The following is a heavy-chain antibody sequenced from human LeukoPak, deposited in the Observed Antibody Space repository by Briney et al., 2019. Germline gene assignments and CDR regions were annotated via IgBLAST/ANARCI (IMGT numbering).Heavy chain of an antibody. V-gene: IGHV3-33*06. CDR1: GFTFSDHG. J-gene: IGHJ3*02. CDR2: IWYNGSKK. CDR3: AKEGSDAFDI. Sequence: GGSLRLSCAASGFTFSDHGMHWVRQAPGKGLEWVAIIWYNGSKKYYAESVKGRFTISRDNSKNTLYLQMSSLRAEDTAVYYCAKEGSDAFDIWGQGTMVTVSS.